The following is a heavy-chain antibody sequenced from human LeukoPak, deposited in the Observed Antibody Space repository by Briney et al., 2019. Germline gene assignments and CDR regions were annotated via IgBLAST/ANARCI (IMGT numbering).Heavy chain of an antibody. CDR2: INYSGST. CDR1: GGSISSYY. J-gene: IGHJ4*02. CDR3: ARFGSNWGSCDY. Sequence: PSDILSLTCTVSGGSISSYYWSWIRQPPGKGLEWIGYINYSGSTDYNPSLKSRVTISVDTSKNQSSLRLSSVTAADTAVYYCARFGSNWGSCDYWGQGTLVTVSS. V-gene: IGHV4-59*01. D-gene: IGHD7-27*01.